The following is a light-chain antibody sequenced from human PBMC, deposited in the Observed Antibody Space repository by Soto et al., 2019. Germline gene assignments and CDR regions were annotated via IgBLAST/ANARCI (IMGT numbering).Light chain of an antibody. J-gene: IGLJ2*01. CDR2: EVS. Sequence: QSALTQPPSASGSPGQSVTISCTATSSDVGGYNYVSWYQQHPGKAPKLMIYEVSKRPSGVPDRFSGSKSGNTASLTVSGVQAEDEADYYCSSYAGSNNLVFGGGTKVTVL. CDR1: SSDVGGYNY. V-gene: IGLV2-8*01. CDR3: SSYAGSNNLV.